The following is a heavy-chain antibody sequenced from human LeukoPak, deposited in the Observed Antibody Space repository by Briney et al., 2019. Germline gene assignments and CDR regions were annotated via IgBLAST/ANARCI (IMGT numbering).Heavy chain of an antibody. D-gene: IGHD3-22*01. CDR3: ARTSHYYDSSGYYY. J-gene: IGHJ4*02. Sequence: SETLSLTCAVYGGSFSGYYWSWIRQPPGKGLEWIGEINHSGSTNYNPSLKSRVTISVDTSMNQFSLKLSSVTAADTAVYYCARTSHYYDSSGYYYWGQGTLVTVSS. V-gene: IGHV4-34*01. CDR1: GGSFSGYY. CDR2: INHSGST.